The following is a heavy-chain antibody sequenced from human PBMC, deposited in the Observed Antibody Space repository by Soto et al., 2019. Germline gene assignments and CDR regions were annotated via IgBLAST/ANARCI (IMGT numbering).Heavy chain of an antibody. J-gene: IGHJ4*02. CDR3: AREKGGLRGYFDY. V-gene: IGHV4-4*02. Sequence: QVQLQESGPGLVKPSGTLSLTCAVSGGSISSSNWWSWVRQPPGKGLEWIGEIYHSGSTNYNPSRKSRVNISVDKSKNQFSLELSSVNAADTAVYYCAREKGGLRGYFDYWGQGTLVTVSS. CDR1: GGSISSSNW. D-gene: IGHD4-17*01. CDR2: IYHSGST.